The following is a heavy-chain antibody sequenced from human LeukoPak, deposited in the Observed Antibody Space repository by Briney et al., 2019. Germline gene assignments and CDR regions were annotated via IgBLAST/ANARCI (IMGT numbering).Heavy chain of an antibody. D-gene: IGHD2-2*01. V-gene: IGHV4-59*12. CDR3: ARAGQGYCTSASCYLSLDY. CDR2: IYYSGST. CDR1: GGSISNYY. Sequence: PSETLSLTCTVSGGSISNYYWSWIRQPPGKGLEWIGYIYYSGSTNYNPSLKSRVTISVDTSKNQFSLNLNSVTAADTAVYYCARAGQGYCTSASCYLSLDYWGQGTLVTVSS. J-gene: IGHJ4*02.